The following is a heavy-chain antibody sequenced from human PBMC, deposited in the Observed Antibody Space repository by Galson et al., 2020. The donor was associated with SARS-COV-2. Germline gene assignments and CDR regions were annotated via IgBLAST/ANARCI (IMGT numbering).Heavy chain of an antibody. V-gene: IGHV3-23*01. CDR1: GFTFSSYA. CDR2: ISGSGGST. CDR3: AKDISGSYSGFAFDI. J-gene: IGHJ3*02. D-gene: IGHD1-26*01. Sequence: GGSLRLSCAASGFTFSSYAMSWVRQAPGKGLEWVSAISGSGGSTYYADSVKGWFTISRDNSKNTLYLQMNSLRAEDTAVYYCAKDISGSYSGFAFDIWGQGTMVTVSS.